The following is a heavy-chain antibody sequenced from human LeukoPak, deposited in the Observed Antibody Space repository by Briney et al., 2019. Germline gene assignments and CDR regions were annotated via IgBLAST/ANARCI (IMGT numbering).Heavy chain of an antibody. D-gene: IGHD3-22*01. CDR2: IYSGGST. CDR3: ARDPSSGYHYYFDY. CDR1: GFTVSSNY. J-gene: IGHJ4*02. V-gene: IGHV3-66*01. Sequence: PGGSLRLSCAASGFTVSSNYMSWVRQAPGKGLEWVSVIYSGGSTYYADSVKGRFTISRDNSKNTLYLQMNSLRAEDTAMYYCARDPSSGYHYYFDYWGQGTLVTVSS.